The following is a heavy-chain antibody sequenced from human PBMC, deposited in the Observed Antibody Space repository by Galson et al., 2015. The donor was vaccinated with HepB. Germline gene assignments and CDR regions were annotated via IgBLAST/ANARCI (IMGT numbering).Heavy chain of an antibody. CDR3: ARDFFGSGAISPTDY. V-gene: IGHV3-23*01. Sequence: GKGLEWVSAITASGGSTYYADSVKGRFTVSRDNSKNTLYLHMNSLRAEDTALYYCARDFFGSGAISPTDYWGQGIHVTVSS. J-gene: IGHJ4*02. D-gene: IGHD2/OR15-2a*01. CDR2: ITASGGST.